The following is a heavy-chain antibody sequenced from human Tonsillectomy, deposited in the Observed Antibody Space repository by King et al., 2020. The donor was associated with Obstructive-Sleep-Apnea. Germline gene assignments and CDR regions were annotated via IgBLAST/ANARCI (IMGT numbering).Heavy chain of an antibody. CDR2: FIPMLGTA. CDR1: GGTFSSYA. D-gene: IGHD1-14*01. Sequence: QLVQSGAEVKKSGSSVKVSCKASGGTFSSYAISWVRQAPGQGLEWMGGFIPMLGTAHYAQKFQGRVTTTADESTSTAYMELSSLRSEDTAVYYCARSLRSNRGTYYYYSGMDVWGQGTTVTVSS. CDR3: ARSLRSNRGTYYYYSGMDV. J-gene: IGHJ6*02. V-gene: IGHV1-69*01.